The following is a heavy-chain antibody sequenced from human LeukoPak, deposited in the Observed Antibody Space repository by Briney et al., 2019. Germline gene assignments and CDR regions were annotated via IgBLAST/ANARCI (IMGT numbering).Heavy chain of an antibody. J-gene: IGHJ6*02. D-gene: IGHD2-2*01. CDR3: ARPTSIIPASNVYYYYYAMDV. V-gene: IGHV1-46*01. CDR1: GYTFTNYY. Sequence: GASVTVSFKSSGYTFTNYYMHWVRQAPGPGLEWMGIINPSGGTTTYAHKFQDRVTMTRDTSTSTVYMEVSSLRPEDTAVYYCARPTSIIPASNVYYYYYAMDVWGQGTTVTVSS. CDR2: INPSGGTT.